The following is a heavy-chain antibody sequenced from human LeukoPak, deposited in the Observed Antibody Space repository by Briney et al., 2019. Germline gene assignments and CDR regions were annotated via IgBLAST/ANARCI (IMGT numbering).Heavy chain of an antibody. D-gene: IGHD3-22*01. CDR2: IIPIFGTA. CDR3: AREHPYYYDSSGSVFDY. CDR1: GGTFSSYA. J-gene: IGHJ4*02. Sequence: ASVKVSCKASGGTFSSYAISWVRQAPGQGLEWMGGIIPIFGTANYAQKFQGRVTITADESTSTAYMELSSLRSEDTAVYYCAREHPYYYDSSGSVFDYWGQGTLVTVSS. V-gene: IGHV1-69*13.